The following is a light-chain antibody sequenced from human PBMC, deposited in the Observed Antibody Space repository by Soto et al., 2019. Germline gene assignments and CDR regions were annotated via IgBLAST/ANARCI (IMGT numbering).Light chain of an antibody. CDR2: GNR. CDR1: NSNIGAGHD. V-gene: IGLV1-40*01. Sequence: QSVLTQPPSVSGAPGQRVTISCSGGNSNIGAGHDVHWYQQLPGTAPKPLISGNRNRASGVPDRFSGSKSGSSASLAITGLQAEYEADYYCQSYDTSLRGSVVFGGGTKLTVL. CDR3: QSYDTSLRGSVV. J-gene: IGLJ2*01.